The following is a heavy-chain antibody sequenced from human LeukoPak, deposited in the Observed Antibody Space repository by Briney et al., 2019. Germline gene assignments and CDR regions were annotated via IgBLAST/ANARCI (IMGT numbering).Heavy chain of an antibody. D-gene: IGHD3-10*01. CDR3: ARRGFGDFDFDY. V-gene: IGHV5-51*01. Sequence: GESLKISCEVSGYSFTSYWIAWVRQMPGKGPEWMGIIFPGDSDTTYSPSFQGQVTISADRSLNTAYLQWNSLKASDTAVYYCARRGFGDFDFDYWGQGTVVPVSS. CDR2: IFPGDSDT. J-gene: IGHJ4*02. CDR1: GYSFTSYW.